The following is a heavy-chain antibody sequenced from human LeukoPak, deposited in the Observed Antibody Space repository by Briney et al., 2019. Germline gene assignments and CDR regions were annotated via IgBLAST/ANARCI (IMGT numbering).Heavy chain of an antibody. J-gene: IGHJ4*02. CDR1: GFTFSTFG. V-gene: IGHV3-33*01. CDR3: AREASGYSRDF. CDR2: IWRDGSRK. D-gene: IGHD3-3*01. Sequence: GRSLRLTCAASGFTFSTFGMHWLRQAPGKGLEWVAGIWRDGSRKHYGDSVKGRLTISRANSNNTLFLQMNSLRAEDTAVYYCAREASGYSRDFWGQGTLVIVSS.